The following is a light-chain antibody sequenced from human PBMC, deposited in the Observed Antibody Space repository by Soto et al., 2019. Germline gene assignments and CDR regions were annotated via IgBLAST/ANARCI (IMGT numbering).Light chain of an antibody. Sequence: ALTQPASVSGSLGRSITISCTGTTRDIAGYNYISWYQQLPGKAPKLMIYQVTIRPSGISNRFSGSKSGNTASLTISGLQAEDEADYYCTSFSSSTSLYVFGTGTKVTVL. CDR1: TRDIAGYNY. CDR2: QVT. V-gene: IGLV2-14*01. CDR3: TSFSSSTSLYV. J-gene: IGLJ1*01.